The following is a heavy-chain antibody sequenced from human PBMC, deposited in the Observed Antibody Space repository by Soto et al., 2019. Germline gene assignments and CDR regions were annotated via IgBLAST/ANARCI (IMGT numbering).Heavy chain of an antibody. D-gene: IGHD1-20*01. J-gene: IGHJ4*02. CDR2: INQDGSQI. CDR1: GFTFDAYA. Sequence: SLRLSCTTSGFTFDAYAMSWVRQAPGKGLEWVSNINQDGSQIYYVDSVKGRFTISRDNAKNSVFLQMNSLRAEDTAVYYRVRRDITGGWGDYWGQGTLVTVSS. CDR3: VRRDITGGWGDY. V-gene: IGHV3-7*01.